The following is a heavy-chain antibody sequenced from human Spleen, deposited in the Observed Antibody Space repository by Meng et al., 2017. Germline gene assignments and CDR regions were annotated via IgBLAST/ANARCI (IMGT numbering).Heavy chain of an antibody. CDR1: GGAFSGYY. J-gene: IGHJ1*01. V-gene: IGHV4-34*01. Sequence: QGHLPQWGEGLLKPAETLSLTCAVYGGAFSGYYWSWIRQPPGKGLEWIGEINHSGSINYNPSLKSRVTISVDTSKNQFSLKLSSVTAADTAVYYCARGPWLNWNYPAYFQHWGQGTLVTVSS. D-gene: IGHD1-7*01. CDR3: ARGPWLNWNYPAYFQH. CDR2: INHSGSI.